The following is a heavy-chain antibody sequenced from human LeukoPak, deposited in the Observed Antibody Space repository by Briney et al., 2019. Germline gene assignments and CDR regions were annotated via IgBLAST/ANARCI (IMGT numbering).Heavy chain of an antibody. Sequence: APVKVSCKASGYTFTSYGISWVRQAPGQGLEWMGWISAYNGNTNYAQKLQGRVTMTTDTSTSTAYMELRSLRSDDTAVYYCARNIVVVPAAMGLRYYYYGTDVWGQGTTVTVSS. V-gene: IGHV1-18*01. CDR3: ARNIVVVPAAMGLRYYYYGTDV. CDR1: GYTFTSYG. J-gene: IGHJ6*02. D-gene: IGHD2-2*01. CDR2: ISAYNGNT.